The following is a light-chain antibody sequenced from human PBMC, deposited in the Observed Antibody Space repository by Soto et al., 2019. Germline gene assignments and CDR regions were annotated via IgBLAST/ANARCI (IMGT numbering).Light chain of an antibody. CDR1: SSDVGSYNL. Sequence: QSALTQPASVSGSPGQSITISCTGTSSDVGSYNLVSWYQQHPGKAPKLMIYEANKRPSGVSNRFSGSKSGDTASLTISGLQAEDEAIYYCASKTTSSTVLFGGGTKLTVL. CDR2: EAN. V-gene: IGLV2-14*02. J-gene: IGLJ2*01. CDR3: ASKTTSSTVL.